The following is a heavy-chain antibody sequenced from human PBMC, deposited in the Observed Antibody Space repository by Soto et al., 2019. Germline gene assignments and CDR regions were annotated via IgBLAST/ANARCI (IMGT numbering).Heavy chain of an antibody. V-gene: IGHV3-30*18. Sequence: GGSLRLSCAASGFTFSSYGMHWVRQAPGKGLEWVAVISYDGSNKYYADSVKGRFTISRDNSKNTLYLQMNSLRAEDTAVYYCAKKATRWFGELLHLDYWGQGTLVTVSS. CDR3: AKKATRWFGELLHLDY. CDR2: ISYDGSNK. CDR1: GFTFSSYG. J-gene: IGHJ4*02. D-gene: IGHD3-10*01.